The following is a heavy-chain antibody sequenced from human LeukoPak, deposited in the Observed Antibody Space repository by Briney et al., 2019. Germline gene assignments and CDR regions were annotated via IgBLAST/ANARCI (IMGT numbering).Heavy chain of an antibody. CDR3: VRDRHILRFLDGAFDV. J-gene: IGHJ3*01. Sequence: GGSLRLSCLGSGFTFNEHALHWVRQAPGKGLDWVAIISYDGSENDYADSVKGRFTISRYNSKNTIYLQMNSLTPDDTALYYCVRDRHILRFLDGAFDVWGQGTMVTVSS. CDR2: ISYDGSEN. CDR1: GFTFNEHA. D-gene: IGHD3-3*01. V-gene: IGHV3-30*04.